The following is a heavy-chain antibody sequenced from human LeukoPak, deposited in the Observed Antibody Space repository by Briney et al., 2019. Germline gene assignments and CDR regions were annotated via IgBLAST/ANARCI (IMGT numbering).Heavy chain of an antibody. J-gene: IGHJ4*02. Sequence: SETLSLTCDGSGASFSGNYWSWIRQSPGKGLEWIAEINHDGTTNFNTSLKSRVTLSRDTSNNHFSLKLSSVTAADTAVYFCASGSGWSFRYWAQGTLVTVSS. V-gene: IGHV4-34*01. CDR1: GASFSGNY. D-gene: IGHD6-19*01. CDR3: ASGSGWSFRY. CDR2: INHDGTT.